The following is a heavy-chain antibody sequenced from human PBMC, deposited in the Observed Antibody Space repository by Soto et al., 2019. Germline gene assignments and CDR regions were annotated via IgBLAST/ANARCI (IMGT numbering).Heavy chain of an antibody. V-gene: IGHV3-30*18. CDR2: ISYDGSNK. J-gene: IGHJ4*02. CDR1: GFTFSSYG. D-gene: IGHD5-12*01. CDR3: AKPWPRGYSGYVYFDY. Sequence: QVQLVESGGGVVQPGRSLRLSCAASGFTFSSYGMHWVRQAPGKGLEWVAVISYDGSNKYYADSVKGRFTISRDNSKNTLYLQMNSLRAEDTAVYYCAKPWPRGYSGYVYFDYWGQGTLVTVSS.